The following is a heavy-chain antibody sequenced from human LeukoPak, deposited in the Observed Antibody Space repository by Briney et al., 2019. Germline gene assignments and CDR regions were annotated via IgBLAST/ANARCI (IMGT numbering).Heavy chain of an antibody. Sequence: PPETLSVTCTVSGGSISSGGYYWSWIRQHPGKGLEWIGYIYYSGSTYYNPSLKSRVTISVDTSKNQFSLKLSSVTAADTAVYYCARDLGYCSSTSCYYYYYYGMDVWGQGTTVTVSS. CDR1: GGSISSGGYY. V-gene: IGHV4-31*03. CDR2: IYYSGST. D-gene: IGHD2-2*01. CDR3: ARDLGYCSSTSCYYYYYYGMDV. J-gene: IGHJ6*02.